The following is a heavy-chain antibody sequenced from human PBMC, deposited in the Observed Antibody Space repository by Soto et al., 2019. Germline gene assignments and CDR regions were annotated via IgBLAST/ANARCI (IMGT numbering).Heavy chain of an antibody. CDR3: ARLINSSSGSY. D-gene: IGHD6-6*01. V-gene: IGHV4-39*01. J-gene: IGHJ4*02. Sequence: SETLSLTCTVSGGSISSSSYYWGWIRQPPGKGLEWIGSIYYSGSTYYNPSLKSRVTISVDTSKNQFSLKLSSVTAADTAVYYCARLINSSSGSYWGQGTLVTVSS. CDR1: GGSISSSSYY. CDR2: IYYSGST.